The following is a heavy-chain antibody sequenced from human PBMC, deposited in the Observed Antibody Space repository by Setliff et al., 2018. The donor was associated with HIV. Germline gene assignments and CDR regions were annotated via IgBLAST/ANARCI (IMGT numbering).Heavy chain of an antibody. Sequence: GASVKVSCKASGYTFTSYAMHWVRQAPGQRLEWMGWINAGNGNTKYSQKFQGRVTITRDTSASTAYMELSSLRSEDTAVYYCARAAITMIVVIANYGMDVWGQGTRRTPSP. CDR1: GYTFTSYA. D-gene: IGHD3-22*01. V-gene: IGHV1-3*01. J-gene: IGHJ6*02. CDR3: ARAAITMIVVIANYGMDV. CDR2: INAGNGNT.